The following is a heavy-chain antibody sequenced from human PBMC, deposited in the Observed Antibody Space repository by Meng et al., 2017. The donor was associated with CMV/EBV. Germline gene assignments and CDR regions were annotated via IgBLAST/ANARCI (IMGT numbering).Heavy chain of an antibody. D-gene: IGHD5-18*01. CDR3: ARDKIQLWPTVGYFDY. V-gene: IGHV1-46*02. CDR2: INPSGGST. CDR1: GYTFNSYY. J-gene: IGHJ4*02. Sequence: QGELVRSGAEVRKPGASVKVSCKASGYTFNSYYMHWVRQAPGQGLEWMGIINPSGGSTSYAQKFQGRVTMTRDTSTSTVYMELSSLRSEDTAVYYCARDKIQLWPTVGYFDYWGQGTLVTVSS.